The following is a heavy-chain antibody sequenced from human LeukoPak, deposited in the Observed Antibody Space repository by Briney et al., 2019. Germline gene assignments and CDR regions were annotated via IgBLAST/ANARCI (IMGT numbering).Heavy chain of an antibody. D-gene: IGHD3-9*01. V-gene: IGHV1-46*01. Sequence: ASVKVSCKASGYTFTSYYMHWVRQAPGQGLEWMGIINPSGGSTSYAQKFKGRVTLTRDMSTSTDYLELSSLRSEDTAVYYCATATPALRYFDWLFPPWYYYMDVWGKGTTVTISS. CDR3: ATATPALRYFDWLFPPWYYYMDV. CDR1: GYTFTSYY. J-gene: IGHJ6*03. CDR2: INPSGGST.